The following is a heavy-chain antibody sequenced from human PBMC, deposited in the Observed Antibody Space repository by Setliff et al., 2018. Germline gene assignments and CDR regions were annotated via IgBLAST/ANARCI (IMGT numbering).Heavy chain of an antibody. CDR3: AEDIGNSWYFGYYGMDV. V-gene: IGHV3-43*01. D-gene: IGHD6-13*01. CDR1: GFTFDDYT. J-gene: IGHJ6*02. CDR2: ISWDGGST. Sequence: GGSLRLSCAASGFTFDDYTMHSVRQAPGKGLEWVSLISWDGGSTYYADSVKGRFTISRDNSKNSLYLQMNSLRTEDTALYYCAEDIGNSWYFGYYGMDVWGQGTTVTVSS.